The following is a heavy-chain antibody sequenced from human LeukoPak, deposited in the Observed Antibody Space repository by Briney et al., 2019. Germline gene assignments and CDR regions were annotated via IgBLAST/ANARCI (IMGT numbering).Heavy chain of an antibody. CDR3: AKHYMGSSYNRGLDY. J-gene: IGHJ4*02. V-gene: IGHV4-39*01. CDR1: GGSISSSPYY. CDR2: IYYSGTT. D-gene: IGHD3-10*01. Sequence: SETLSLTCTVSGGSISSSPYYWGWIRQPPGKGLEWIGSIYYSGTTHYSPSLESRVTISVDTSKNQFSLKLASVTAADTAIYYCAKHYMGSSYNRGLDYWGQGTLVTVSS.